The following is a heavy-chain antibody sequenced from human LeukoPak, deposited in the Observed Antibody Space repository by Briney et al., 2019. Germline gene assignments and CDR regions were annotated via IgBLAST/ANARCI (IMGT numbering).Heavy chain of an antibody. J-gene: IGHJ4*02. CDR2: IKTDGSRT. CDR1: GFTFDDYG. D-gene: IGHD6-13*01. CDR3: ARAIGSSWGKVDY. V-gene: IGHV3-74*01. Sequence: GGSLRLSCAASGFTFDDYGMSWVRHAPGKGLVWVSRIKTDGSRTNYADSVKGRFTISRDDAKNTVYLEMNSLRSEDTAVYYCARAIGSSWGKVDYWGQGTLVTVSS.